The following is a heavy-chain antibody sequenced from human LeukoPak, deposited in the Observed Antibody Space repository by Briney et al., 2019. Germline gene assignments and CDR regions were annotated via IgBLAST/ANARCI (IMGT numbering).Heavy chain of an antibody. Sequence: GGSLRLSRAASGFTFSSYAMTWVRQAPGKGLEWVSAISGSGSNTYYADSVKGRFTISRDNSKNTLYLQMNSLRADDTAVYYCARGNGDYAIHPDYWGQGTLVTVSS. CDR1: GFTFSSYA. V-gene: IGHV3-23*01. CDR3: ARGNGDYAIHPDY. D-gene: IGHD4-17*01. J-gene: IGHJ4*02. CDR2: ISGSGSNT.